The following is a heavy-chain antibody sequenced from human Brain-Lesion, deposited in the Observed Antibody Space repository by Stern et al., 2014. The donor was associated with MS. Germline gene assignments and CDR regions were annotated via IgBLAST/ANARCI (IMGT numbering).Heavy chain of an antibody. V-gene: IGHV1-24*01. CDR2: FDPEDGET. J-gene: IGHJ4*02. Sequence: QVQLVESGAEVKKPGASVKVSCKVSGYKLTELSMHWVRQAPRKGLEWMGGFDPEDGETIYAQKFQGRVTMTEDTSTDTAYMELSSLRSEDTAVYYCATLSPGAGGNYYRHFDYWGQGTLVTVSS. D-gene: IGHD1-26*01. CDR3: ATLSPGAGGNYYRHFDY. CDR1: GYKLTELS.